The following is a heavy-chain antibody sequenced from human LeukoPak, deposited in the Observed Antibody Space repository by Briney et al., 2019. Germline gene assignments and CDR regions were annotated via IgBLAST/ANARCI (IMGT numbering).Heavy chain of an antibody. V-gene: IGHV4-4*02. CDR3: ARRAGAYSHPYDY. D-gene: IGHD4/OR15-4a*01. J-gene: IGHJ4*02. CDR1: GGSISSNNW. CDR2: IYHSGSA. Sequence: SETLSLTCGVSGGSISSNNWWSWVRQPPGQGLEWIGEIYHSGSANYNPSLKSRVTISVDKSKNQLSLKLISVTAEDTAVYYCARRAGAYSHPYDYWGQGTLVTVSS.